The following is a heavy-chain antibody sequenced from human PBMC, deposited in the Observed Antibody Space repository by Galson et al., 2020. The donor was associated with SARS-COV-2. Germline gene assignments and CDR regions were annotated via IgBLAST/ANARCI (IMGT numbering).Heavy chain of an antibody. J-gene: IGHJ4*02. CDR2: ISYDGSNK. Sequence: GGSLRLSCAASGFTFSSYAMHWVRQAPGKGLEWVAVISYDGSNKYYADSVKGRFTISRDNSKNTLYLQMNSLRAEDTAVYYCARPKGGSYYDGFDYWGQGTLVTVSS. CDR1: GFTFSSYA. V-gene: IGHV3-30*04. D-gene: IGHD1-26*01. CDR3: ARPKGGSYYDGFDY.